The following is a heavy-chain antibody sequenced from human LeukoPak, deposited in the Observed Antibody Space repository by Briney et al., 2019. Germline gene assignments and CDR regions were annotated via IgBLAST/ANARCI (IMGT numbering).Heavy chain of an antibody. CDR2: IKGDGSST. CDR3: VRDFYYDSSELQSYYYYYMDV. D-gene: IGHD3-22*01. J-gene: IGHJ6*03. Sequence: PGGSLRLSCAASGINFSIYSVNWVRQAPGKGLVWVSRIKGDGSSTSYADSVKGRFTISRDNAKNTLYLQMNSLRAEDTAVYYCVRDFYYDSSELQSYYYYYMDVWGKGTTVTISS. V-gene: IGHV3-74*01. CDR1: GINFSIYS.